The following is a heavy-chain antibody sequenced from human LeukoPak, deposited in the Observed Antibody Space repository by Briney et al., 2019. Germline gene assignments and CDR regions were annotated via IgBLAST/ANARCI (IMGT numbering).Heavy chain of an antibody. CDR1: GFTFSRYW. CDR2: ISPDGSSA. CDR3: ATLRAVVAFDDFDI. D-gene: IGHD3-22*01. J-gene: IGHJ3*02. Sequence: GGSLRLSCAASGFTFSRYWMHWVRQAPGKGLVWVSRISPDGSSAHYEDSVNGRFNISRDNAKNTLYLQMNSLRAEDTAVYYCATLRAVVAFDDFDIWGQGTMVTVSS. V-gene: IGHV3-74*01.